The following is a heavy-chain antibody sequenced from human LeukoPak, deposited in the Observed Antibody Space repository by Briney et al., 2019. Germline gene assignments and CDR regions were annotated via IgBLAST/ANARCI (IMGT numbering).Heavy chain of an antibody. D-gene: IGHD2-8*01. CDR1: GYTFTGYY. J-gene: IGHJ4*02. V-gene: IGHV1-2*02. Sequence: ASVNVSCKASGYTFTGYYVHWVRQAPGQGLEWMGWINPNSGGTNYAQKFQGRVTMTRDTSISTAYMELSRLRSDDTAVYYCARYVMGLDFWGQGTLVTVSS. CDR2: INPNSGGT. CDR3: ARYVMGLDF.